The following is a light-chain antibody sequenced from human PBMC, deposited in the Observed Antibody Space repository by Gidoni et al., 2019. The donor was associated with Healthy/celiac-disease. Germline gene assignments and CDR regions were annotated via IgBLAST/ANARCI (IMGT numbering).Light chain of an antibody. Sequence: DIQMTQSPSSLSASVGDRVTITCRASQSISSYLNWYQQKPGKAPKLLIYAASSLQSGVPARFSGSGSGTDFTLTISSLQPEDFAIYYCQQSYSTPLTFGHGTKVEIK. V-gene: IGKV1-39*01. CDR1: QSISSY. CDR3: QQSYSTPLT. J-gene: IGKJ4*01. CDR2: AAS.